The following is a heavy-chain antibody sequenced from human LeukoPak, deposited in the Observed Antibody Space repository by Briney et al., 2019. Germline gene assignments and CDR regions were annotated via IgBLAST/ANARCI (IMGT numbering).Heavy chain of an antibody. V-gene: IGHV3-48*01. J-gene: IGHJ4*02. CDR3: ANNKPYSSGWPLDY. D-gene: IGHD6-19*01. CDR1: GFTFSSYS. CDR2: ISSSSSTI. Sequence: PGGSLRLSCAASGFTFSSYSTNWVRQAPGKGLEWVSYISSSSSTIYYADSVKGRFTISRDVSKNTVYLQMNSLRAEDTAVYYCANNKPYSSGWPLDYWGQGTLVAVSS.